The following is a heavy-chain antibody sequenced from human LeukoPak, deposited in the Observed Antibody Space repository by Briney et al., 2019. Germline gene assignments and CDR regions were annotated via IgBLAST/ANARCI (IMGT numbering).Heavy chain of an antibody. Sequence: GASVKVSYKASGYTFTGYYMHWVRQAPGQGLEWMGWINPNSGGTNYAQKFQGRVTMTRDTSISTAYMELSRLRSDDTAVYYCARGGYSSRYNWFDPWGQGTLVTVSS. CDR3: ARGGYSSRYNWFDP. CDR1: GYTFTGYY. J-gene: IGHJ5*02. CDR2: INPNSGGT. V-gene: IGHV1-2*02. D-gene: IGHD6-13*01.